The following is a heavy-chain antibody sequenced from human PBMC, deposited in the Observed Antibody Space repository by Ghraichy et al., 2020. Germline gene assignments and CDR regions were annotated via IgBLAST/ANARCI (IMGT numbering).Heavy chain of an antibody. CDR3: TRDQDYYGSGSYIADD. J-gene: IGHJ4*02. Sequence: SCAASGFFFENFCMHWVRQAPGKGLVWVSRISRDGNSVTYADSVKGRFTISRDNAKNTLYLEMSSLRAEDTAVYYCTRDQDYYGSGSYIADDWGQGTRGTVSS. V-gene: IGHV3-74*01. CDR1: GFFFENFC. D-gene: IGHD3-10*01. CDR2: ISRDGNSV.